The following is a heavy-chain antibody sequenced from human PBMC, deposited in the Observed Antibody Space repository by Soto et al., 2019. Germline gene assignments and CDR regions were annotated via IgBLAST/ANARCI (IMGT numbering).Heavy chain of an antibody. CDR3: AHRVRCSSTSCYYFDY. Sequence: SGPTLVNPTQTLTLTCTFSGFSLSTSGVGVGWIRQPPGKALEWLALIYWDDDKRYSPSLKSRLTITKDTSKNQVVLTMTNMDPVDTATYYCAHRVRCSSTSCYYFDYWGQGTLVTVSS. J-gene: IGHJ4*02. V-gene: IGHV2-5*02. D-gene: IGHD2-2*01. CDR2: IYWDDDK. CDR1: GFSLSTSGVG.